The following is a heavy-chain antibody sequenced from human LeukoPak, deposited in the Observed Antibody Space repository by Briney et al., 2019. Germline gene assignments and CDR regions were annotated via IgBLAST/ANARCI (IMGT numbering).Heavy chain of an antibody. V-gene: IGHV4-34*01. CDR3: ARGPRYFDV. Sequence: SETLSLTCAVYGRSFSGYFWTWIRQPPGKGPEWIGEINHSGSTTYNPSLKSRATMSVDTSKNQFSLKLSSVTAADTAVYYCARGPRYFDVWGRDTLVTVSS. CDR1: GRSFSGYF. J-gene: IGHJ2*01. CDR2: INHSGST.